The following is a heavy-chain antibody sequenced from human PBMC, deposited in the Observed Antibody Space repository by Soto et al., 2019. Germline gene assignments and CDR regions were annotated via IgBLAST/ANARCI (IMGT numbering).Heavy chain of an antibody. V-gene: IGHV3-30-3*01. Sequence: QVQLVESGGGVVQPGKSLRLSCAASGFTFSNYALHWVRQAPGKGLEWVAVISHDETTKAYVDSVKGGFTISRDNAKNTLYLQMNSLRVEDTAVYYCARTRNYIVATPPDYWGQGTLVTVSS. CDR3: ARTRNYIVATPPDY. CDR2: ISHDETTK. J-gene: IGHJ4*02. D-gene: IGHD5-12*01. CDR1: GFTFSNYA.